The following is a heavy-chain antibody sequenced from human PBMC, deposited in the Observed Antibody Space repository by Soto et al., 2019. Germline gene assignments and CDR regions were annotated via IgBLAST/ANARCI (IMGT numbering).Heavy chain of an antibody. CDR1: GCTFSSYA. V-gene: IGHV1-69*13. CDR2: IIPIFGTA. CDR3: ARAIRFRLWSGYYSYGMDV. J-gene: IGHJ6*02. Sequence: SVKVSCKASGCTFSSYAISWVRQAPGQGLEWMGGIIPIFGTANYAQKFQGRVTITADESTSTAYMELSSLRSEDTAVYYCARAIRFRLWSGYYSYGMDVWGQGTTVTVSS. D-gene: IGHD3-3*01.